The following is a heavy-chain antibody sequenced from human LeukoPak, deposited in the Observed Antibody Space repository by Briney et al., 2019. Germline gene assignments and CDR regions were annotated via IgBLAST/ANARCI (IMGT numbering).Heavy chain of an antibody. Sequence: GGSLRLSCAASGITFSTYWMHWVRQAPGKGLVWVSRINSDGSTTSYVDSVEGRFTISRDNAKNTLYLQMNSLKAEDTAVYYCARAGTVVDYDPSDAFDVWGQGTMVTVSS. V-gene: IGHV3-74*01. CDR1: GITFSTYW. CDR3: ARAGTVVDYDPSDAFDV. CDR2: INSDGSTT. J-gene: IGHJ3*01. D-gene: IGHD3-22*01.